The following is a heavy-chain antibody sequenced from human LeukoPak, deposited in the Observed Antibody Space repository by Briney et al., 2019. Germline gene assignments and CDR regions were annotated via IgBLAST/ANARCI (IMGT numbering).Heavy chain of an antibody. D-gene: IGHD3-10*01. V-gene: IGHV4-39*07. CDR2: IYYTGPT. Sequence: SETLSLTCTVSGVSISTSRYYWGWIRQPPGKGLEWIGSIYYTGPTYYNASLESRVTISLDTSKNQFSLKLSSVTAADTAVYYCARVTMVRGVILYAFDIWGQGTMVTVSS. CDR3: ARVTMVRGVILYAFDI. CDR1: GVSISTSRYY. J-gene: IGHJ3*02.